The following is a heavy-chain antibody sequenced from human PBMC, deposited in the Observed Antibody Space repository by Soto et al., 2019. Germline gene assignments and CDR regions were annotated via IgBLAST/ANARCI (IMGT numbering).Heavy chain of an antibody. Sequence: GGSMILCCAASGFTFSSYLMSWVRQAPGKGLEWVANIKQDGSEKYYVYSVKGRFTISRDNAKNSLYLQMNSLRAEDTAVYYCARGLTTARPLGYWGQGTLVNVSS. CDR3: ARGLTTARPLGY. CDR2: IKQDGSEK. J-gene: IGHJ4*02. CDR1: GFTFSSYL. D-gene: IGHD6-6*01. V-gene: IGHV3-7*01.